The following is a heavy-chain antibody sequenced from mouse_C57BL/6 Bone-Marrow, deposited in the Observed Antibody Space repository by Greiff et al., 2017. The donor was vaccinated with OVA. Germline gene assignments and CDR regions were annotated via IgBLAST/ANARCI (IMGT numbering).Heavy chain of an antibody. Sequence: VQLVESGPELVKPGASVKISCKASGYAFSSSWMNWVKQRPGKGLEWIGRINPGDGDTNYNGKFKGKATLTADKSSSTAYMQLSILTSEDSAVYFCAREGLRRGYYYAMDYWGQGTSVTVSS. CDR1: GYAFSSSW. CDR2: INPGDGDT. J-gene: IGHJ4*01. D-gene: IGHD2-4*01. V-gene: IGHV1-82*01. CDR3: AREGLRRGYYYAMDY.